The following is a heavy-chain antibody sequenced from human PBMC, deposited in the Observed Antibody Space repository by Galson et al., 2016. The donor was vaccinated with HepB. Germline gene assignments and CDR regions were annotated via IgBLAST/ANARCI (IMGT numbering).Heavy chain of an antibody. V-gene: IGHV4-39*01. J-gene: IGHJ4*02. CDR3: ARRVYYFDY. D-gene: IGHD2-8*01. CDR1: GGSISSGAFH. Sequence: SETLSLTCTVSGGSISSGAFHWGWIRQPPGKGLEWIGTFSYGASTHSTSSLNSRVTISVDTSKNQFSLKLSSVTAADTAVYYCARRVYYFDYWGQGTLVTVSS. CDR2: FSYGAST.